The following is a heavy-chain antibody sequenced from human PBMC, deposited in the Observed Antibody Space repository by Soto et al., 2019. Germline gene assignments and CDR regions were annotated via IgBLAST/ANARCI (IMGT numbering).Heavy chain of an antibody. CDR3: ARGGVSTRTFDY. V-gene: IGHV5-51*01. D-gene: IGHD3-3*01. Sequence: HGESLKISCQGSGYNFAGYWIAWVRQMPGKGLELMGIIYPSDSDTRYRPSFQGQVTISADKSISSAYLQWSSLRASDTAMYYCARGGVSTRTFDYWGQGTPVTVS. CDR2: IYPSDSDT. J-gene: IGHJ4*02. CDR1: GYNFAGYW.